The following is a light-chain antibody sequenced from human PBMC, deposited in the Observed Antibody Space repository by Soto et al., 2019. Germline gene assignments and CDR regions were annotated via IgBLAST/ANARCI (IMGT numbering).Light chain of an antibody. CDR3: QQSNNWPWT. Sequence: EIVMTQSPATLSVSPGERATLSCRASQTVSRNLAWYQQKPGQALRLLIHIASTRATGVPARFSGSGSGTEFTLTVSSLQAEDFAVYFCQQSNNWPWTFGQGTRVE. V-gene: IGKV3-15*01. CDR1: QTVSRN. J-gene: IGKJ1*01. CDR2: IAS.